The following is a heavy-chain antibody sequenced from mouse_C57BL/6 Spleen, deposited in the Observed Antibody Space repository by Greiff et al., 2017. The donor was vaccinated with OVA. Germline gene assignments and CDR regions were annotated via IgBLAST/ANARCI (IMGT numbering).Heavy chain of an antibody. CDR2: IYPGDGDT. CDR3: ARTHCCGSNLFDY. Sequence: QVQLQQSGAELVKPGASVKISCKASGYAFSSYWMNWVKQRPGKGLEWIGQIYPGDGDTNYNGKFKGKATLTADKSSSTAYMQLSSLTSEDSAVYFCARTHCCGSNLFDYWGQGTTLTVSS. CDR1: GYAFSSYW. J-gene: IGHJ2*01. D-gene: IGHD1-1*01. V-gene: IGHV1-80*01.